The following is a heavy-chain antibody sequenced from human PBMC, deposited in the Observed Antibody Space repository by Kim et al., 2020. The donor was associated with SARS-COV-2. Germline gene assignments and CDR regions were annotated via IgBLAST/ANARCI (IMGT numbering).Heavy chain of an antibody. Sequence: GGSLRLSSAASGFTFSSYAMSWVRQAPGKGLEWVSAISGSGGSTYYADSVKGRFTISRDNSKNTLYLQMNSLRAEDTAVYYCAKDRTLYYDFWSGYDRPRYGMDVWGRGTTVTVSS. CDR3: AKDRTLYYDFWSGYDRPRYGMDV. D-gene: IGHD3-3*01. V-gene: IGHV3-23*01. CDR1: GFTFSSYA. CDR2: ISGSGGST. J-gene: IGHJ6*02.